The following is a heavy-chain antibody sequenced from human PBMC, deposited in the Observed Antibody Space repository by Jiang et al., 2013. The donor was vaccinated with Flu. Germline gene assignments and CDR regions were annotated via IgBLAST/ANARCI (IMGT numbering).Heavy chain of an antibody. CDR3: ARGTRMVRGANPYYFDY. CDR2: IYYSGST. Sequence: GPGLVKPSETLSLTCTVSGGSISSYYWSWIRQPPGKGLEWIGYIYYSGSTNYNPSLKSRVTISVDTSKNQFSLKLSSVTAADTAVYYCARGTRMVRGANPYYFDYWGQGTLVTVSS. D-gene: IGHD3-10*01. V-gene: IGHV4-59*01. CDR1: GGSISSYY. J-gene: IGHJ4*02.